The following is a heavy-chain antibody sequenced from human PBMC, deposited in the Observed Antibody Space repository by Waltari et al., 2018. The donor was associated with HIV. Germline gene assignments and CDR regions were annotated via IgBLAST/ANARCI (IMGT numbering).Heavy chain of an antibody. CDR3: VTGYDTSGQSPTMGDY. V-gene: IGHV1-24*01. CDR2: FDHENDKT. CDR1: GYRLIELS. J-gene: IGHJ4*02. Sequence: QVQLVQSGGEVKKTGASVKVSCKVSGYRLIELSMHWVRQAPGKGLEWMGGFDHENDKTIYAQNFQGRVTMTDDTSTDPAYMELSSLNSEDTAVYYCVTGYDTSGQSPTMGDYWGQGTLVTVSS. D-gene: IGHD3-22*01.